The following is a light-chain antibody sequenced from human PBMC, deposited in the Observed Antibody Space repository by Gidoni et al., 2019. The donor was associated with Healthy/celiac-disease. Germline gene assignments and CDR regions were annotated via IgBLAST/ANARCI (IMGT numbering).Light chain of an antibody. V-gene: IGKV3-11*01. CDR2: DAS. Sequence: ESVLTQSPATLSLSPGERATLSCRASQSVSSYLAWYQQKPGQAPRLLIYDASNRATGIPARFSGSGSGTDFTLTISSREPADFAVYYCQQRSNWPLTFGGGTKVEIK. CDR3: QQRSNWPLT. J-gene: IGKJ4*01. CDR1: QSVSSY.